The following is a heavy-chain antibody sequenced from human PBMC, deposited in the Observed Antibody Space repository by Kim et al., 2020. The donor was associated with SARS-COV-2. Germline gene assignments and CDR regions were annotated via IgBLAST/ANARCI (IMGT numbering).Heavy chain of an antibody. Sequence: ASVKVSCKASGYTFTNYAINWVRQAPGQRLEWMGWINAGNGNTKYSQKFQGRVTITRDISASTAYMELSSLRSEDTAVYYCARDPHYFWSGYPPFDCWGQ. CDR1: GYTFTNYA. V-gene: IGHV1-3*01. CDR2: INAGNGNT. D-gene: IGHD3-3*01. CDR3: ARDPHYFWSGYPPFDC. J-gene: IGHJ4*02.